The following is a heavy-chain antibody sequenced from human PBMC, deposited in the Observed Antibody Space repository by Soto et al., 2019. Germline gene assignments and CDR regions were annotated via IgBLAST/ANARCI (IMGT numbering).Heavy chain of an antibody. CDR1: GFAFSSYA. J-gene: IGHJ5*02. Sequence: GGSLRLSCAASGFAFSSYAMSWVRQAPVNGLEFVSAISGIFGSTYYADSVKGRFTISRYNSKNTLYLQMNSLRAENTALYYCAQDPYSSSWHNSFDPWGQGTLVTVS. D-gene: IGHD6-13*01. V-gene: IGHV3-23*01. CDR2: ISGIFGST. CDR3: AQDPYSSSWHNSFDP.